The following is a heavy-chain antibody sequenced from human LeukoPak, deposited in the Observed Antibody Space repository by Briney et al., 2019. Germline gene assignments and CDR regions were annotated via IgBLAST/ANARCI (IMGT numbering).Heavy chain of an antibody. D-gene: IGHD2-15*01. CDR2: TKEDGSGS. CDR1: GFSFSYYW. CDR3: AKGGVVGTRYYFDS. J-gene: IGHJ4*02. V-gene: IGHV3-7*01. Sequence: GGSLRLSCAASGFSFSYYWMSWVRQAPGKGLEWVANTKEDGSGSSYVDSVKGRFTIARDNAKNSLYLQMNSLRAEDTAVYYCAKGGVVGTRYYFDSWGQGTLVTVSS.